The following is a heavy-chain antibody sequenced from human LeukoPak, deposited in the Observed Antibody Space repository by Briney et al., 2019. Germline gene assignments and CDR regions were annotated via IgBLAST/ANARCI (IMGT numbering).Heavy chain of an antibody. D-gene: IGHD5-24*01. CDR3: VKDIQLST. CDR1: GFNFITAA. CDR2: IGSSGGST. J-gene: IGHJ3*01. V-gene: IGHV3-23*01. Sequence: PGGSLRLSCAVSGFNFITAAMTWVRQAPGKGLEWVSLIGSSGGSTYYADSVKGRFTISRDDSNHTLSLQMNSLRVEDTAIYYCVKDIQLSTWGLGTMVTVSS.